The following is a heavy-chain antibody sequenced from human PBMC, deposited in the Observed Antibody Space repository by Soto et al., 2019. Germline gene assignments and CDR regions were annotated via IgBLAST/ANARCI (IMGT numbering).Heavy chain of an antibody. CDR2: ISYDGSIK. D-gene: IGHD2-21*02. V-gene: IGHV3-30*18. J-gene: IGHJ6*02. CDR3: AKVAQGDPLSSDYGMDV. CDR1: GFPFSSYG. Sequence: GGSLRLSCAASGFPFSSYGMHWVRQAPGKGLEWVAVISYDGSIKYYADSVKGRFTVSRDNSKNTLYLQMNTLRADDTAVYYCAKVAQGDPLSSDYGMDVWGQGTTVTVSS.